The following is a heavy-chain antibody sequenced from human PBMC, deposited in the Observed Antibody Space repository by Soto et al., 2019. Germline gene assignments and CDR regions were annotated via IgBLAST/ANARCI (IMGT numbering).Heavy chain of an antibody. D-gene: IGHD3-3*01. CDR3: ARHRKGASFGVLTQYGMDA. CDR2: ISDAGSNT. V-gene: IGHV3-30*03. J-gene: IGHJ6*02. CDR1: GLTFTPYH. Sequence: GRCLRLSCVASGLTFTPYHMYWVCQAPGQGRAWGSIISDAGSNTYSAESVKGRFTMSRDNSKYTLYLQMNRLCLPAPALWFGARHRKGASFGVLTQYGMDAWRQGRTGTIAS.